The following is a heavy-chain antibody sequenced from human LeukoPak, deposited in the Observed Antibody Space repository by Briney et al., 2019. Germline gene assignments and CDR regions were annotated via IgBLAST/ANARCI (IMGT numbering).Heavy chain of an antibody. CDR1: GGSISSGDYY. Sequence: PSETLSLTCTVSGGSISSGDYYWSWIRQPPGKGLEWIGYIYYSGSTYYNPSLKSRVTISVDTSKNQFSLKLSPVTAADTAVYYCARDSDFMTTATYFDYWGQGTLVTVSS. D-gene: IGHD4-17*01. CDR3: ARDSDFMTTATYFDY. J-gene: IGHJ4*02. V-gene: IGHV4-30-4*01. CDR2: IYYSGST.